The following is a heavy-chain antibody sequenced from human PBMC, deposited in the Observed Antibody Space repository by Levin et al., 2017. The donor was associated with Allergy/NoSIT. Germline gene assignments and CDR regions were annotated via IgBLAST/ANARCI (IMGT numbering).Heavy chain of an antibody. J-gene: IGHJ4*02. Sequence: GESLKISCRDSGYSFSNYWIGWVRQMPGKGLEWMAIIYPGDSDTRYSPSFQGHVTISADKSISTAYLQWSSLKASDTAMYYCARPRRDLRDILPGSYTTEGGQWGQGTLVTVSS. V-gene: IGHV5-51*01. CDR2: IYPGDSDT. D-gene: IGHD3-9*01. CDR3: ARPRRDLRDILPGSYTTEGGQ. CDR1: GYSFSNYW.